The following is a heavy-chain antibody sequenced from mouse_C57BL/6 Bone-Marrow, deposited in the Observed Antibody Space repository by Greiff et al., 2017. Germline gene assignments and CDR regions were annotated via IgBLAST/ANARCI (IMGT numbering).Heavy chain of an antibody. V-gene: IGHV1-64*01. Sequence: VQLQQPGAELVKPGASVKLSCKASGYTFTSYWMHWVKQRPGQGLEWIGMIHPNSGSTNYNEKFKSKATLTVDKSSSTAYMQLSSLTSADSAVYDCARGRQLRFLYDYWGQGTTLTVSS. CDR3: ARGRQLRFLYDY. CDR1: GYTFTSYW. J-gene: IGHJ2*01. D-gene: IGHD1-1*01. CDR2: IHPNSGST.